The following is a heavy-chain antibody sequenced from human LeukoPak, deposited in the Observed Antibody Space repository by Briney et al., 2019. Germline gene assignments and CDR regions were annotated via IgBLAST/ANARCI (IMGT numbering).Heavy chain of an antibody. Sequence: GASVKVSCKASGYTFTSYDINWVRQATGQGLEWMGWMNPNSGNTGYAQKFRGRVTMTRNTSISTAYMELSSLRSEDTAVYYCARGPGSSANFDYWGQGTLVTVS. CDR2: MNPNSGNT. J-gene: IGHJ4*02. V-gene: IGHV1-8*01. CDR3: ARGPGSSANFDY. D-gene: IGHD6-6*01. CDR1: GYTFTSYD.